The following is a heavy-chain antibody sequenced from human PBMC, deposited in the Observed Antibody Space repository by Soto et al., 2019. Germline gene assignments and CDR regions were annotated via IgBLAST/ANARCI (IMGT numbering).Heavy chain of an antibody. D-gene: IGHD1-26*01. CDR1: GFTFSDHY. CDR2: TRNKANSYTT. J-gene: IGHJ4*02. CDR3: TTFRGGLPDY. Sequence: GGSLRLSCAASGFTFSDHYMDWVRQAPGKGLEWVGRTRNKANSYTTEYAASVKGRFTISRDDSKNTVYLQMNSLKTEDTAVYFCTTFRGGLPDYWGQGTLVTVSS. V-gene: IGHV3-72*01.